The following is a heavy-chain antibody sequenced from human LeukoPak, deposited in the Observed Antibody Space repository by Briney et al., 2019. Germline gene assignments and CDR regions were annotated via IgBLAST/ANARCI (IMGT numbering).Heavy chain of an antibody. J-gene: IGHJ4*02. D-gene: IGHD5-18*01. Sequence: GGSLRLSCTASGFTFGDYAMSWVRQAPGKGLEWVGFIRSKAYGGTTEYAASVKGRFTISRDDSKSIDYLQMNSLKTEDTAVYYCTRVGSPSVYSYGLYYFDYWGQGTLVTVSS. CDR3: TRVGSPSVYSYGLYYFDY. CDR1: GFTFGDYA. CDR2: IRSKAYGGTT. V-gene: IGHV3-49*04.